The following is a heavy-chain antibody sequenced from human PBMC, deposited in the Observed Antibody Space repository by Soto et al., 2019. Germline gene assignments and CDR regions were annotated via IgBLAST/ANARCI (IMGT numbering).Heavy chain of an antibody. Sequence: SCKASGGTFSSYAISWVRQAPGQGLEWMGGIIPIFGTANYAQKFQGRVTITADESTSTAYMELSSLRSEDTAVYYCARGYAVVVERKWFDPWVQGTLVTVSS. J-gene: IGHJ5*02. CDR2: IIPIFGTA. V-gene: IGHV1-69*01. CDR3: ARGYAVVVERKWFDP. CDR1: GGTFSSYA. D-gene: IGHD2-15*01.